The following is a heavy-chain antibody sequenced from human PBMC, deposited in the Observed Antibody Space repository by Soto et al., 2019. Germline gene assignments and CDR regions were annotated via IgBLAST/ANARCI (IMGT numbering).Heavy chain of an antibody. D-gene: IGHD2-2*03. CDR3: ARLGYCSSTSCYMISDFYYYYYMDV. J-gene: IGHJ6*03. CDR1: GGSISSSSYY. CDR2: IYYSGST. V-gene: IGHV4-39*01. Sequence: SETLSLTCTVSGGSISSSSYYWGWIRQPPGKGLEWIGSIYYSGSTYYNPSLKSRVTISVDTSKNQFSLKLSSVTAADTAVYYCARLGYCSSTSCYMISDFYYYYYMDVWGKGTTVTVSS.